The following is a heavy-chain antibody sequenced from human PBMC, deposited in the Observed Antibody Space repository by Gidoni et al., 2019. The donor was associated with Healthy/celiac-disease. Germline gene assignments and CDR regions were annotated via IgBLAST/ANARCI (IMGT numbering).Heavy chain of an antibody. D-gene: IGHD2-2*01. CDR1: GGSISSSSYY. Sequence: QLQLQESGPGLVKPSEPLSLTCPVSGGSISSSSYYWGWIRPPPGKGLEWIGSIYYSGSTYYNPSLKSRVTISVDTSKSQFSLKLSSVTAADTAVYYCARLLYCSSTSCYAYVGIWFDPWGQGTLVTVSS. CDR3: ARLLYCSSTSCYAYVGIWFDP. V-gene: IGHV4-39*01. J-gene: IGHJ5*02. CDR2: IYYSGST.